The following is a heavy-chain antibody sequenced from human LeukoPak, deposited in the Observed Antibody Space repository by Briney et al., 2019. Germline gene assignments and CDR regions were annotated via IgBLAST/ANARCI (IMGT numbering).Heavy chain of an antibody. D-gene: IGHD4-17*01. CDR2: ISYEGSNK. CDR3: ARERDGDRRDYYYGMDV. J-gene: IGHJ6*02. CDR1: GFTFSSYA. V-gene: IGHV3-30-3*01. Sequence: GRSLRLSCAASGFTFSSYAMHWVRQAPGKGLEWVAVISYEGSNKYYADSVKGRFTISRDNSKNTLYLQMNSLRAEDTAVYYCARERDGDRRDYYYGMDVWGQGTTVTVSS.